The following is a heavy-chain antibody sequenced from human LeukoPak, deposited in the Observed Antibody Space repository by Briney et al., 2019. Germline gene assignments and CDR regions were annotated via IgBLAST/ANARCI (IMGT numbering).Heavy chain of an antibody. CDR1: GYTFTGYY. CDR3: ARGRVTTPYDYYYYYYMDV. J-gene: IGHJ6*03. V-gene: IGHV1-2*02. Sequence: ASVKVSCKASGYTFTGYYMHWVRQAPGQGLEWMGWINPNSGGTNYAQKFQGRVTMTRDTSISTAYMELSRLRSDDTAVYYCARGRVTTPYDYYYYYYMDVWGKGTTVTVSS. D-gene: IGHD4-11*01. CDR2: INPNSGGT.